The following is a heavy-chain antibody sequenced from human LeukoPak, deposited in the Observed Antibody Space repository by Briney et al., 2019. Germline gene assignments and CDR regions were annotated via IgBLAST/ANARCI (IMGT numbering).Heavy chain of an antibody. CDR3: ARAGGYCSGGSCVLGYYFDY. J-gene: IGHJ4*02. D-gene: IGHD2-15*01. Sequence: SETLSLTCTVSGGSISSSSYYWGWIRQPPGKGLEWIGSIYYSGSTYYNPSLKRRVNISVDTSKNQFSLKLSSVTAADTAVYYCARAGGYCSGGSCVLGYYFDYWGQGTLVTVSS. V-gene: IGHV4-39*01. CDR2: IYYSGST. CDR1: GGSISSSSYY.